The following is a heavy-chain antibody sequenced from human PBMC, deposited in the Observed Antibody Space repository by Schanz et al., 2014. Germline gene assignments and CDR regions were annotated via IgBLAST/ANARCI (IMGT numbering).Heavy chain of an antibody. J-gene: IGHJ6*03. V-gene: IGHV3-48*01. CDR2: ISSSSSTI. Sequence: EVQLVESGGGLVQPRGSLRLSCAASEFSFSSFGMNWVRQAPGKGLEWVSYISSSSSTIYYADSVKGRFTISRDNAKNSLYLQMNSLRAEDTAVYYCVRDRGFCANDICWLRYYMDVWGNGTTXTVSS. CDR1: EFSFSSFG. CDR3: VRDRGFCANDICWLRYYMDV. D-gene: IGHD2-8*01.